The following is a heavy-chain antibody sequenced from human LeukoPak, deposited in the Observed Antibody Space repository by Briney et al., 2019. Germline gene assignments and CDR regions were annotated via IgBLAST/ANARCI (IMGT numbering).Heavy chain of an antibody. CDR3: ATQRNDYGDYFDY. J-gene: IGHJ4*02. CDR2: INPNSGGT. Sequence: XVRQAPGQGLKRMGRINPNSGGTNYAQKFQGWVTMTRDTSISTAYMELSRLRSDDTAVYYCATQRNDYGDYFDYWGQGTLVTVSS. D-gene: IGHD4-17*01. V-gene: IGHV1-2*04.